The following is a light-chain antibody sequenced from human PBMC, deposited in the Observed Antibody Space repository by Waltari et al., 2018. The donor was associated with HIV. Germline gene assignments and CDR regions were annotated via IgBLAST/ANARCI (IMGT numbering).Light chain of an antibody. CDR3: AAWDDSLNAVI. CDR1: NIGTNT. CDR2: SNN. Sequence: NIGTNTVNWYQQVPGTAPKLLIYSNNQRPSGVPDRFSGSKSGTSASLAISGLQSEDEVDYYCAAWDDSLNAVIFGGGTKLTVL. V-gene: IGLV1-44*01. J-gene: IGLJ2*01.